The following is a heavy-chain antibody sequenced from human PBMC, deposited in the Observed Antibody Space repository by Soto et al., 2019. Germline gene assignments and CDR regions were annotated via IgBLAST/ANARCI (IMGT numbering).Heavy chain of an antibody. V-gene: IGHV4-4*02. CDR3: ARALPSVDRYGSGVMDV. CDR1: GGSISSSNW. J-gene: IGHJ6*02. D-gene: IGHD5-18*01. Sequence: QVQLQESGPGLVKPSWTLSVTCAVSGGSISSSNWWNGVRQPPGKGLEWIGEIYHSGSTNYNPSLRSRVTISVDTSKNRFSLRVKSVTAADTAEYYCARALPSVDRYGSGVMDVGGQGTTVTVSS. CDR2: IYHSGST.